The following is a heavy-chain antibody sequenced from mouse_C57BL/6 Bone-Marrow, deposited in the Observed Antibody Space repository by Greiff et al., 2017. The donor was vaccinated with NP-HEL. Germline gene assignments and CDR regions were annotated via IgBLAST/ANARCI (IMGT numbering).Heavy chain of an antibody. Sequence: EVHLVESGGCLVKPGGSLKLSCAASGFTFSDYGMHWVRQAPEKGLEWVAYISRGSGTIYYADTVKGRFTISRDNAKNTLFLQMTSLRFEDTAMYYCARRIYYGSLYAMDYWGQGTSVTVSS. J-gene: IGHJ4*01. CDR3: ARRIYYGSLYAMDY. V-gene: IGHV5-17*01. CDR2: ISRGSGTI. CDR1: GFTFSDYG. D-gene: IGHD1-1*01.